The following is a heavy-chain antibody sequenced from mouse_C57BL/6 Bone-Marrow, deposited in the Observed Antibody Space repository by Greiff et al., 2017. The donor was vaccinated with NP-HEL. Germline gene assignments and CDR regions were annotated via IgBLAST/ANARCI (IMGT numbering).Heavy chain of an antibody. J-gene: IGHJ1*03. CDR1: GYAFSSSW. CDR2: IYPGDGDT. V-gene: IGHV1-82*01. D-gene: IGHD2-4*01. CDR3: AFYYDYFYWYFDV. Sequence: QVQLQQSGPELVKPGASVKISCKASGYAFSSSWMNWVKQRPGKGLEWIGRIYPGDGDTNYNGKFKGKATLTADKSSSTAYMQLSSLTSEDSAVYYCAFYYDYFYWYFDVWGTGTTVTVSS.